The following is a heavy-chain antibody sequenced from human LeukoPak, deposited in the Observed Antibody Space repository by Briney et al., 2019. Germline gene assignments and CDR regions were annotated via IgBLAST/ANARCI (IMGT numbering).Heavy chain of an antibody. CDR1: GYTFTSYG. CDR3: ARSVAVYSDSWTDY. J-gene: IGHJ4*02. D-gene: IGHD6-6*01. CDR2: ITAYNGHT. V-gene: IGHV1-18*01. Sequence: ASVKVSCKASGYTFTSYGISWVRQAPGQGLGWMGWITAYNGHTKYAQNLQGRVAMTTDTSKTTAYMELRSLQSDDSAMYYCARSVAVYSDSWTDYWGQGTLVTVSS.